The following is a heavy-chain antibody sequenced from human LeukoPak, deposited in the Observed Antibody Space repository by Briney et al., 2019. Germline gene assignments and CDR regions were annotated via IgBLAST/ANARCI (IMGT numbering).Heavy chain of an antibody. CDR3: ARGGLNYGDYKYYYYYGMDV. V-gene: IGHV3-13*05. CDR1: GFTFSSYD. D-gene: IGHD4-17*01. Sequence: LTGGSLRLSCAASGFTFSSYDMHWVRQATGKGLEWVSAIGTAGDPYYPGSVKGRFTISRENAKNSLYLQMNSLRAGDTAVYYCARGGLNYGDYKYYYYYGMDVWGKGTTVTVSS. CDR2: IGTAGDP. J-gene: IGHJ6*04.